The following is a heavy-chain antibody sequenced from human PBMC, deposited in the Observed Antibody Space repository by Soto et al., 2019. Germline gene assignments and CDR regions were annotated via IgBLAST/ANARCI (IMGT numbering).Heavy chain of an antibody. D-gene: IGHD3-22*01. CDR2: IVPLFGTA. J-gene: IGHJ4*02. Sequence: GASVKVSCKAAEGTFNKYAIDWVRQVPGQGLEWMGGIVPLFGTANYAQKFQGRVTITADGATNTAYMELRSLRSEDTAVYYCARQFDYETSGYYYAYWRQGPLVTVSS. CDR3: ARQFDYETSGYYYAY. V-gene: IGHV1-69*13. CDR1: EGTFNKYA.